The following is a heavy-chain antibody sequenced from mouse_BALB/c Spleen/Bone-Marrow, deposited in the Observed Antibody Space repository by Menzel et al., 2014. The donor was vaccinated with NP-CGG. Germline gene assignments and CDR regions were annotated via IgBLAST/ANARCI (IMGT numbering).Heavy chain of an antibody. CDR1: GYTFTSYW. J-gene: IGHJ4*01. Sequence: QVHLQQPGAELVRPGASVKLSCRASGYTFTSYWINWVKPRPGQGLEWIGNIYPSDSYTNYNQRFKDKATLTVDKSSSTAYMQLSSPTSEDSAVYYCTRYGNSHYYAMDYWGQGTSVTVSS. CDR2: IYPSDSYT. D-gene: IGHD1-1*01. V-gene: IGHV1-69*02. CDR3: TRYGNSHYYAMDY.